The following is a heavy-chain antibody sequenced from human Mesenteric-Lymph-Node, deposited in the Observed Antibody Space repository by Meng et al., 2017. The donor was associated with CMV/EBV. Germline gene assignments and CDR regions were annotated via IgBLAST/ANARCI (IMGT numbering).Heavy chain of an antibody. D-gene: IGHD3-3*01. V-gene: IGHV1-46*01. CDR3: ARGGILRFLATGMDV. J-gene: IGHJ6*02. CDR2: INPSGGST. Sequence: ASVQVSCQASVYTFTSYYMHWVRQAPGQGLEWMGIINPSGGSTSYAQKFQGRVTMNRDTSTSTVYMELSSLRSDDTAVYYCARGGILRFLATGMDVWGQGTTVTVSS. CDR1: VYTFTSYY.